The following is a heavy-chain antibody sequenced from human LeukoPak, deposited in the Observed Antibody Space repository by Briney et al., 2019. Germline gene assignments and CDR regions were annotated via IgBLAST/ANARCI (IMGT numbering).Heavy chain of an antibody. CDR1: RFTFSTYW. V-gene: IGHV3-7*01. D-gene: IGHD1-26*01. CDR2: IKGDESAK. J-gene: IGHJ4*02. CDR3: ARDVGGSLDY. Sequence: GGSLRLSCAGSRFTFSTYWMAWVRQAPGKGLEWVANIKGDESAKHQADSVKGRFTISRDNAQSSVFLQMNSLRGEDTAVYYCARDVGGSLDYWGQGTLVTVSS.